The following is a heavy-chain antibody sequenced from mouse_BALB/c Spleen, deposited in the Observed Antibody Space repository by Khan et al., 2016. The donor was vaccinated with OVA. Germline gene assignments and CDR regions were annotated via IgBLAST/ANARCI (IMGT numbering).Heavy chain of an antibody. CDR2: IYPGDGEI. J-gene: IGHJ3*01. CDR3: GRSGYGWFAD. Sequence: QVQLQQSGAELVRPGSSVKISCKTSGYAFSDFWMNWVKQRPGQGLEWIGQIYPGDGEIYYNGRFKGNATLTADNSSSTDSMQLSSLTSADSAVYFCGRSGYGWFADWGQETLVTVSA. V-gene: IGHV1-80*01. D-gene: IGHD2-10*02. CDR1: GYAFSDFW.